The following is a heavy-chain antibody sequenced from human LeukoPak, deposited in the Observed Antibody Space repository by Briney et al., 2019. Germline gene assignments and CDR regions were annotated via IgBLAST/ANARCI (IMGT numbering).Heavy chain of an antibody. CDR2: IFFSGST. CDR3: ARHVRYFDWKNTGGAFDL. D-gene: IGHD3-9*01. J-gene: IGHJ3*01. V-gene: IGHV4-59*08. Sequence: SETPSLTCTVSGGSISSYYWSWIRQPPGKGLEWIGYIFFSGSTNYNPSLKSRVAISIDTSKNQFSLKLTSVTAADTAVYYCARHVRYFDWKNTGGAFDLWGQGTMVTVSS. CDR1: GGSISSYY.